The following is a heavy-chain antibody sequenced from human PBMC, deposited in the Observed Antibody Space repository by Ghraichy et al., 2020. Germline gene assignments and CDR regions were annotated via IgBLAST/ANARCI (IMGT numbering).Heavy chain of an antibody. D-gene: IGHD2-8*02. J-gene: IGHJ6*03. Sequence: ASVKVSCKASGYTFTSYYMHWVRQAPGQGLEWMGIINPSGGSTSYAQKFQGRVTMTRDTSTSTVYMELSSLRSEDTAVYYCARARRDCTGGVCYPLYYYYYYMDVWGKGTTVTVSS. CDR2: INPSGGST. CDR3: ARARRDCTGGVCYPLYYYYYYMDV. V-gene: IGHV1-46*01. CDR1: GYTFTSYY.